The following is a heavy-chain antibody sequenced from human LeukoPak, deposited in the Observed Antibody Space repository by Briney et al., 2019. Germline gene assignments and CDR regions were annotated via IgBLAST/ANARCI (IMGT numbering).Heavy chain of an antibody. Sequence: GESLKISCKGSGYSFTSYWIGWVRQMPGKGLEWMGIIYPGDSDTRYSPSFQGQVTISADKSISTAYLQWSSLKASDTAMYYCARLYRSGGSCYSDDIYYYYGMDVWGQGTTVTVSS. CDR2: IYPGDSDT. CDR1: GYSFTSYW. J-gene: IGHJ6*02. D-gene: IGHD2-15*01. CDR3: ARLYRSGGSCYSDDIYYYYGMDV. V-gene: IGHV5-51*01.